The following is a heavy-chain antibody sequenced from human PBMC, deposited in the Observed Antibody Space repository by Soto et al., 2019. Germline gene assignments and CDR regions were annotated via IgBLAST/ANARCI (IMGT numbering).Heavy chain of an antibody. V-gene: IGHV1-18*01. CDR3: ERDGVNDHTRLITGQNITGTHYYYYGMDV. CDR1: GYTFTSYG. D-gene: IGHD1-20*01. CDR2: ISAYNGNT. J-gene: IGHJ6*02. Sequence: ASVKVSCKASGYTFTSYGISWVRQAPGQGLEWMGWISAYNGNTNYAQKLQGRVTMTTDTSTSTAYMELRSLRSDDTAVYYCERDGVNDHTRLITGQNITGTHYYYYGMDVWGQGTTVTVSS.